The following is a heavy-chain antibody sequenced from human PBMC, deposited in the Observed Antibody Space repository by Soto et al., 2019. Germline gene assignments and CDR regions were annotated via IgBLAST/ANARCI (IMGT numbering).Heavy chain of an antibody. CDR2: INHSGST. CDR1: GGSFSGYY. D-gene: IGHD3-3*01. CDR3: ARRPSYDFWSGFQ. V-gene: IGHV4-34*01. Sequence: QVQLQQWGAGLLKPSETLSLTCAVYGGSFSGYYWSWIRQPPGKGLEWIGEINHSGSTNYNPSLTSRVTISVDTSRNQFSLKLSSVTAGDTAVYYCARRPSYDFWSGFQWGQGTLVTVSS. J-gene: IGHJ4*02.